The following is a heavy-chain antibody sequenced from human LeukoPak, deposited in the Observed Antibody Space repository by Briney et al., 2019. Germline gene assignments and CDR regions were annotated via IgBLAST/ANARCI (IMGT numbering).Heavy chain of an antibody. CDR2: INSDGRST. D-gene: IGHD1-26*01. CDR1: GSTFSRYW. V-gene: IGHV3-74*01. Sequence: PGGSLRHSCVASGSTFSRYWMHWVRQAPGKGLVWVSRINSDGRSTNYADSVKGRFTISRDNSKNTLYLQMNSLRAEDTAVYYCAKEVEGATFYFDYWGQGTLVTVSS. J-gene: IGHJ4*02. CDR3: AKEVEGATFYFDY.